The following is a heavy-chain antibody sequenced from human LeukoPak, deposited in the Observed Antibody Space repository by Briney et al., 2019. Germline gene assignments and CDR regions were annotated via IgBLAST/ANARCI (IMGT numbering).Heavy chain of an antibody. J-gene: IGHJ4*02. Sequence: GASVTVSCKASGYTFSGYQIHWVRQAPGQGLEWMGWINPNSGDTNYAQKFQGRVTMTSDTSISTAYMELSRLSSDDTAVYSCARGAVSGTYRYLYWGRGTLVTVSS. CDR3: ARGAVSGTYRYLY. CDR1: GYTFSGYQ. D-gene: IGHD3-16*02. CDR2: INPNSGDT. V-gene: IGHV1-2*02.